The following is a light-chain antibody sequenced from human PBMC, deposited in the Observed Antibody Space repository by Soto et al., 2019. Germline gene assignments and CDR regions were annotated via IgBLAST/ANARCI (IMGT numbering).Light chain of an antibody. CDR1: QGISGY. CDR2: AAS. Sequence: IQLTQSPSSLSASVGDRVTITCRASQGISGYLAWYQQKPGKAPNILIYAASSLQSGVPPRFSGSGSGTEFTLTISSLQPEDFATYYCQQVNSYPLTFGGGTKVEIK. J-gene: IGKJ4*01. CDR3: QQVNSYPLT. V-gene: IGKV1-9*01.